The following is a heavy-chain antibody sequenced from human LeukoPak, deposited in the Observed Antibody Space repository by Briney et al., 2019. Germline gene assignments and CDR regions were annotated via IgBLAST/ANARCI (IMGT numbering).Heavy chain of an antibody. CDR2: INPNSGAT. Sequence: ASVKVSCKASGYTFTDYYMHWVRQAPGQGLEWMGWINPNSGATIYAQKFQGRVTMTRDTSISTAYMELSRLRSDDTAMYYCARGYGDYDWFDPWGQGTLVTVSS. D-gene: IGHD4-17*01. V-gene: IGHV1-2*02. J-gene: IGHJ5*02. CDR3: ARGYGDYDWFDP. CDR1: GYTFTDYY.